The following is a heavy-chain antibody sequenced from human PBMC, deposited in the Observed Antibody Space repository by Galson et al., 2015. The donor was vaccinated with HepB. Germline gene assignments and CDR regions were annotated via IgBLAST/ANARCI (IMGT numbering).Heavy chain of an antibody. V-gene: IGHV3-23*01. D-gene: IGHD6-19*01. J-gene: IGHJ4*02. CDR1: GFTVSSNY. Sequence: LRLSCAVSGFTVSSNYMSWVRQAPGKGLEWVSAISGSGGSTYYADSVKGRFTISRDNSKNTLYLQMNSLRAEDTAVYYCAKGRTYSSGWIDYWGQGTLVTVSS. CDR3: AKGRTYSSGWIDY. CDR2: ISGSGGST.